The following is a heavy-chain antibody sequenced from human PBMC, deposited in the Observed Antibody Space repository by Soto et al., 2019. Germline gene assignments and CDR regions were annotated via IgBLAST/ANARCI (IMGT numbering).Heavy chain of an antibody. CDR3: AKGRYFDCLLFNPWAAPQVFDP. D-gene: IGHD3-9*01. CDR1: GFTFSSYG. Sequence: PGGSLRLSCAASGFTFSSYGMHWVRQAPGKGLEWVAVISYDGSNKYYADSVKGRFTISRDNSKNTLYLQMNSLRAEDTAVYYCAKGRYFDCLLFNPWAAPQVFDPWGQGTLVTVSS. CDR2: ISYDGSNK. V-gene: IGHV3-30*18. J-gene: IGHJ5*02.